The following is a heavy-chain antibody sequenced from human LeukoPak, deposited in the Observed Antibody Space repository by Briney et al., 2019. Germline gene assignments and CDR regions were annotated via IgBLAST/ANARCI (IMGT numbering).Heavy chain of an antibody. CDR2: IVVGSGNT. D-gene: IGHD2-15*01. V-gene: IGHV1-58*01. Sequence: SVKVSCKASGFTFTSSAVQWVRQARGQRLEWIGWIVVGSGNTNYAQKFQGRVTITRDMSTSTAYMELSSLRSEDTAVYYCAAGVVVAAPYYYGMDVWGKGTTVTVSS. J-gene: IGHJ6*04. CDR3: AAGVVVAAPYYYGMDV. CDR1: GFTFTSSA.